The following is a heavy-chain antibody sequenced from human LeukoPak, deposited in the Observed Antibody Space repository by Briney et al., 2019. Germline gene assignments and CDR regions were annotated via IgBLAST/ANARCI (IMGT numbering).Heavy chain of an antibody. CDR1: GFTFSSYA. D-gene: IGHD1-1*01. V-gene: IGHV3-23*01. CDR2: IGASGGST. J-gene: IGHJ6*02. CDR3: ATRERGDYYGMDV. Sequence: GGSLRLSCATSGFTFSSYAMSWVRQAPGKGLEWVSGIGASGGSTYYADSVKGRFTISRDNAKNSLYLQMNSLRAEDTAVYYCATRERGDYYGMDVWGQGTTVTVSS.